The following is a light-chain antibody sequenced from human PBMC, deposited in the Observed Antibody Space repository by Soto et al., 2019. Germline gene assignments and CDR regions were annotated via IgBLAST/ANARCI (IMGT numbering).Light chain of an antibody. CDR1: QSVSSY. V-gene: IGKV3-11*01. CDR3: QQRSSWPPT. J-gene: IGKJ3*01. Sequence: EIVLTQSPATLSLSPGERATLSCRASQSVSSYLAWYQQKPGQAPRLLIYDASNRATGIPARFSGGGSGTDFTLTISSLEPEDFAVYYCQQRSSWPPTFGPGTKVDI. CDR2: DAS.